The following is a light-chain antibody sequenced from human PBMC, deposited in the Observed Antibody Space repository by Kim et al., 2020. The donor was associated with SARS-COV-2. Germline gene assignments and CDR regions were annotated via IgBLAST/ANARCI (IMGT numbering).Light chain of an antibody. CDR1: QSVSSSY. J-gene: IGKJ4*01. CDR3: QQYGSSPLT. CDR2: GAS. Sequence: LSPGERATLSCRASQSVSSSYLAWYQQKPGQAPRLLIYGASSRATGIPDRFSGSGSGTDFTLTITRLEPEDFGVYYCQQYGSSPLTFGGGTKVDIK. V-gene: IGKV3-20*01.